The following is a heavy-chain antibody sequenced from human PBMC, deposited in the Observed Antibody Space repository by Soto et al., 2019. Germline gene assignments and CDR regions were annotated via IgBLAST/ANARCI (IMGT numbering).Heavy chain of an antibody. J-gene: IGHJ4*02. Sequence: LSLTCTVSGGSISSGGYYWSWIRQHPGKGLEWIGYIYYSGSTYYNPSLKSHVTMSVDRSINTAYLEWSSLKASDTAMYYCARLTLAHDSSGYHIFDYWGLGTLVTVSS. CDR1: GGSISSGGYY. D-gene: IGHD3-22*01. V-gene: IGHV4-31*01. CDR2: IYYSGST. CDR3: ARLTLAHDSSGYHIFDY.